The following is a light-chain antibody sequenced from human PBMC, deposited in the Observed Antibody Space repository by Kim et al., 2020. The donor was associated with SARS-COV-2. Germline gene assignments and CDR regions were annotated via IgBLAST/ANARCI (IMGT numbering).Light chain of an antibody. Sequence: LSPGERATLSCRSSQIVSSSYLAWYQQKPGQAPRLLIYGTSTRATGIPDRFSGSGSGTDFTLSISRLEPEDFAVYYCQQYATSVYTFGQGNKLEI. J-gene: IGKJ2*01. CDR1: QIVSSSY. V-gene: IGKV3-20*01. CDR3: QQYATSVYT. CDR2: GTS.